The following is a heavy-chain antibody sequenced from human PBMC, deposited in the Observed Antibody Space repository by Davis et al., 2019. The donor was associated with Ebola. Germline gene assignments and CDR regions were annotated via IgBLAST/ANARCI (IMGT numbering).Heavy chain of an antibody. V-gene: IGHV4-39*01. J-gene: IGHJ4*02. D-gene: IGHD5-12*01. CDR3: DNGSGL. Sequence: SETLSLTCTVSGGPVTSSRYYWGWIRQPPGKGLEWIGSIYYSENTYYKPSLQSRATISVDTSKNQISLRMTSVTAADTAIHYCDNGSGLWGQGTLVTVSS. CDR2: IYYSENT. CDR1: GGPVTSSRYY.